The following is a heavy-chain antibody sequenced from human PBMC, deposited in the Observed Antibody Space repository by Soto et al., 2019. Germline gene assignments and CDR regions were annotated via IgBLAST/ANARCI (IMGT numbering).Heavy chain of an antibody. V-gene: IGHV3-21*01. CDR3: ARGPIAAAGDFDY. CDR2: ISSSSSYI. J-gene: IGHJ4*02. D-gene: IGHD6-13*01. CDR1: GFTFSSYS. Sequence: GGSLRLSCAASGFTFSSYSMNWVRQAPGKGLEWVSSISSSSSYIYYADSMKGRFTISRDNAKNSLYLQMNSLRAEDTAVYYCARGPIAAAGDFDYWGQGTLVTVSS.